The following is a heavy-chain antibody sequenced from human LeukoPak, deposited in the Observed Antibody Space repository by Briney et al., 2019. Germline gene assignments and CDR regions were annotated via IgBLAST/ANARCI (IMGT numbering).Heavy chain of an antibody. CDR3: AIWLQSKAYFDH. D-gene: IGHD5-24*01. CDR1: GFTFSSYA. J-gene: IGHJ4*02. CDR2: ISGNGGRT. V-gene: IGHV3-23*01. Sequence: GGSLRLSCAASGFTFSSYAMSWVRQAPGRGLEWVSGISGNGGRTSYADPVKGRFTISRDNSKNTLYLQMNSLRGEDTAVYYCAIWLQSKAYFDHWGQGTLVTVSS.